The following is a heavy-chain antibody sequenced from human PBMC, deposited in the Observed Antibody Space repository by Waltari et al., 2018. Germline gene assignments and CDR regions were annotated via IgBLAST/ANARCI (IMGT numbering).Heavy chain of an antibody. J-gene: IGHJ2*01. CDR3: AKSFSGWGYWYFDL. V-gene: IGHV4-59*01. CDR1: GGSISSYY. CDR2: IYYSGST. Sequence: QVQLQESGPGLVKPSETLSLTCTVSGGSISSYYWSWIRQPPGKGLEWIGYIYYSGSTNYNPSLKSRVTISVDTSKNQFSLKLSSVTAADTAVYYCAKSFSGWGYWYFDLWGRGTLVTVSS. D-gene: IGHD6-19*01.